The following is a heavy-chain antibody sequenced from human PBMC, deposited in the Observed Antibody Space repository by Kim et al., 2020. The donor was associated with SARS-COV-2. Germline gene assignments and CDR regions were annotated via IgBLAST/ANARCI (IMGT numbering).Heavy chain of an antibody. CDR2: TYYRSKWYY. CDR1: GDSVSNNAAA. D-gene: IGHD2-21*01. Sequence: SQTLSLTCAISGDSVSNNAAAWNWIRQSPSRGLEWLGRTYYRSKWYYDYAISVRSRVTINPDTSKNQFSLHLNSVTPEDTAVYYCGRVSYCGGNCYSGWGQGTLVTVSS. V-gene: IGHV6-1*01. J-gene: IGHJ4*02. CDR3: GRVSYCGGNCYSG.